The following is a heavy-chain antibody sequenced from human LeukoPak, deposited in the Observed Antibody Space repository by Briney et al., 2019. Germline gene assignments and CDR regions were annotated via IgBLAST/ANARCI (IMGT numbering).Heavy chain of an antibody. CDR3: AKDVLRFLEWFRHIDY. V-gene: IGHV3-30*02. Sequence: GSLRLSCAASGFTFSSYGMHWVRQAPGKGLEWVAFIRYDGSYKYYADSVKGRFTISRDNSKNTLYLQMNSLRAEDTAVYYCAKDVLRFLEWFRHIDYWGQGTLVTVSS. D-gene: IGHD3-3*01. CDR1: GFTFSSYG. CDR2: IRYDGSYK. J-gene: IGHJ4*02.